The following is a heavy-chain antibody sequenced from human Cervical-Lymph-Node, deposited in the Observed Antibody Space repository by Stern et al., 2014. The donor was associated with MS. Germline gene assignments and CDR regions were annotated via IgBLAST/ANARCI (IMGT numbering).Heavy chain of an antibody. V-gene: IGHV3-30-3*01. D-gene: IGHD5-24*01. CDR1: GFTFSSCP. Sequence: VQLVESGGGVVQPGRSLRLSCAASGFTFSSCPMHWVRQAPGKGLEWVAAISYDGSNKYYADSVKGRFTISRDNSKSTLYLQMNSLRNEDRAVYYCAREMVIINDYWGQGALVTVSS. J-gene: IGHJ4*02. CDR2: ISYDGSNK. CDR3: AREMVIINDY.